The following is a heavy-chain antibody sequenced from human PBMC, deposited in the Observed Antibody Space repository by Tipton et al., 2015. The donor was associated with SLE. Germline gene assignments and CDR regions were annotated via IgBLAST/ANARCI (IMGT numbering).Heavy chain of an antibody. D-gene: IGHD2-15*01. J-gene: IGHJ5*02. CDR2: IYSGGSR. V-gene: IGHV3-23*03. CDR1: GFTFVSHG. CDR3: VRDPAGCSGGSCNSGGWFDP. Sequence: SLRLSCAASGFTFVSHGMSWVRQAPGKGLEWVSFIYSGGSRYYADSVKGRFTISRDNSKNTLYVQMSSLRVEDTAVYYCVRDPAGCSGGSCNSGGWFDPWGQGTLVTVSS.